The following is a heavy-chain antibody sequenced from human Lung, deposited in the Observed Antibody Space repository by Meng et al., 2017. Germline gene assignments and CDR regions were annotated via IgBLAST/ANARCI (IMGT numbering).Heavy chain of an antibody. CDR3: ARDGDIVLVRGWFDP. Sequence: QVQLVQSGAEVKKPGASVTVSCKASGYTFTSYGISWVRQAPGQGLEWMGWISTYNGNTNYAQKLQGRVTMTTDTSTSTAYMELRSLTSDDTAVYDCARDGDIVLVRGWFDPWGQGTLVTVSS. J-gene: IGHJ5*02. CDR1: GYTFTSYG. D-gene: IGHD2-8*02. CDR2: ISTYNGNT. V-gene: IGHV1-18*01.